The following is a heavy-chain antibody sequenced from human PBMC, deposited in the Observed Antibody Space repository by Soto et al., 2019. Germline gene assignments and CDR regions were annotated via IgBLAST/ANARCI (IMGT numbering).Heavy chain of an antibody. J-gene: IGHJ5*02. Sequence: SETLSLTCSVSGGSVSNYYWSWVRQPPGKRLEWIGYIYYTGTHDYNPSLRGRATISVDTSKDQFSLKLTSVTAADTAVYYCARDPDRNSSGLPSFDTWGQGTLVTVSS. CDR3: ARDPDRNSSGLPSFDT. CDR1: GGSVSNYY. D-gene: IGHD3-22*01. CDR2: IYYTGTH. V-gene: IGHV4-59*02.